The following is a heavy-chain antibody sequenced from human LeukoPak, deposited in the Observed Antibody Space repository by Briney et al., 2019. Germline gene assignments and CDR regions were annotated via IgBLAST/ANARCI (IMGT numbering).Heavy chain of an antibody. Sequence: GGPLRLSCAASGFTFSSYAMSWVRQAPGKGLEWVSAISGSGGSTYYADSVKGRFTISRDNSKNTLYLQMNSLRAEDTAVYYCAKDLYYYYDRTGAFDIWGQGTMVTVSS. CDR3: AKDLYYYYDRTGAFDI. J-gene: IGHJ3*02. V-gene: IGHV3-23*01. CDR2: ISGSGGST. D-gene: IGHD3-22*01. CDR1: GFTFSSYA.